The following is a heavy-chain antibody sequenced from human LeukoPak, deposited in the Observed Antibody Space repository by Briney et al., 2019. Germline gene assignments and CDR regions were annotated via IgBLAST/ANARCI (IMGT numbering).Heavy chain of an antibody. CDR2: INHSGST. V-gene: IGHV4-34*01. CDR3: AREVVRGNSY. Sequence: PSETLSLTCAVYSGSFSGYYWSWIRQPPGKGLEWIGEINHSGSTNYNPSLKSRVTISVDTSKNQFSLKLSSVTAADTAVYYCAREVVRGNSYWGQGTLVTVSS. D-gene: IGHD3-10*01. J-gene: IGHJ4*02. CDR1: SGSFSGYY.